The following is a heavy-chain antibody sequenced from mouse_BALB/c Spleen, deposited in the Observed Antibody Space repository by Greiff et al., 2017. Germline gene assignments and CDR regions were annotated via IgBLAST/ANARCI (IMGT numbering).Heavy chain of an antibody. CDR2: IRNKANGYTT. CDR1: GFTFTDYY. V-gene: IGHV7-3*02. CDR3: ARDRYYFDY. J-gene: IGHJ2*01. Sequence: EVQLVESGGGLVQPGGSLRLSCATSGFTFTDYYMSWVLQPPGKALEWLGFIRNKANGYTTEYSASVKGRFTISRDNSQSILYLQMNTLRAEDSATYYCARDRYYFDYWGQGTTLTVSS.